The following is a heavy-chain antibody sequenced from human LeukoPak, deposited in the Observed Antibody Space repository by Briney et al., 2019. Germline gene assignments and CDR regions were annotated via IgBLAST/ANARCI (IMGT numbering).Heavy chain of an antibody. CDR3: ARDPSAVYYASGSSKYYYYGMDV. D-gene: IGHD3-10*01. Sequence: GGSLRLSCAASGFTVSSNYMNWVRQAPGKGLEWVSLISSGDTTYYTDSVKGRFTISRDNSKSTLYLQMNSLRAEDTAVYYCARDPSAVYYASGSSKYYYYGMDVWGPGTTVTVSS. CDR2: ISSGDTT. V-gene: IGHV3-66*01. J-gene: IGHJ6*02. CDR1: GFTVSSNY.